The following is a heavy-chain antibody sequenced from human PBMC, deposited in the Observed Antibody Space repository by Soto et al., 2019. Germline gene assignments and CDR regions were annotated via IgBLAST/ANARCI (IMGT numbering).Heavy chain of an antibody. CDR2: IVVGSGNT. J-gene: IGHJ4*02. CDR3: ARFPGYYDSSGVGDFDY. Sequence: SVKVSCKASGFTFTSSAVQWVRQARGQRLEWIGWIVVGSGNTNYAQKFQERVTITRDMSTSTAYMELSSLRSEDTAVYYCARFPGYYDSSGVGDFDYWGQGTLVTVSS. CDR1: GFTFTSSA. D-gene: IGHD3-22*01. V-gene: IGHV1-58*01.